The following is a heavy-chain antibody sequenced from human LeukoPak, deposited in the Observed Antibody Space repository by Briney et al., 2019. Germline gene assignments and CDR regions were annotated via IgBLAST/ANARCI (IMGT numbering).Heavy chain of an antibody. V-gene: IGHV4-38-2*02. CDR1: GYSISSGYY. D-gene: IGHD6-19*01. Sequence: SETLSLTCTVSGYSISSGYYWGWIRQPPGKGLEWIGSIYHSGSTYYNPSLKSRVTISVDTSKNQFSLKLSSVTAADTAVYFCARDVAGYYSFWGQGTLVTVSS. CDR2: IYHSGST. J-gene: IGHJ4*02. CDR3: ARDVAGYYSF.